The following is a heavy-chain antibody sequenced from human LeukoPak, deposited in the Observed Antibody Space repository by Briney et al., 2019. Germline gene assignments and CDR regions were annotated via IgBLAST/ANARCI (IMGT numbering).Heavy chain of an antibody. CDR3: AKAMVRGVIITGTFDY. D-gene: IGHD3-10*01. Sequence: GGSLRLSCAASGFTFNTYGMHWVRQAPGKGLEWVAVISYDGSNKYYADSVKGRFTISRDNSKNTLYLQMNSLRAEDTAVYYCAKAMVRGVIITGTFDYWGQGTLVTVSS. CDR2: ISYDGSNK. J-gene: IGHJ4*02. CDR1: GFTFNTYG. V-gene: IGHV3-30*18.